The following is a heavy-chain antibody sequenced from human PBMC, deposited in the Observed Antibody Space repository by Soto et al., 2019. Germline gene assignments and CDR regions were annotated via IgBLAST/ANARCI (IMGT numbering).Heavy chain of an antibody. J-gene: IGHJ6*02. D-gene: IGHD5-12*01. CDR1: GLTFSSYA. CDR3: AKDGVGWLRFHYYYYYGMDV. V-gene: IGHV3-30*18. CDR2: ISYDGSNK. Sequence: VQLLESGGGLVQPGGSLRLSCAASGLTFSSYAMSWVRQAPGKGLEWVAVISYDGSNKYYADSVKGRFTISRDNSKNPLYLQMNSLRAEDTAVYYCAKDGVGWLRFHYYYYYGMDVWGQGTTVTVSS.